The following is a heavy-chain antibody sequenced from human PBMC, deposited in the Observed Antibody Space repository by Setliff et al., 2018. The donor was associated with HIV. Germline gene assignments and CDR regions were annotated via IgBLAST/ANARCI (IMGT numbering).Heavy chain of an antibody. J-gene: IGHJ4*02. Sequence: ASVKVSCKASGYTFTTYSFTWVRQAPGQGLEWMGWISAFNGNTNYAQKLQGRFTMTTDTSTSTAYMELRSLRSDDTAVYYCARGGYGWGDLGPVLDYWGPGILVTVSS. CDR1: GYTFTTYS. CDR2: ISAFNGNT. D-gene: IGHD5-12*01. V-gene: IGHV1-18*01. CDR3: ARGGYGWGDLGPVLDY.